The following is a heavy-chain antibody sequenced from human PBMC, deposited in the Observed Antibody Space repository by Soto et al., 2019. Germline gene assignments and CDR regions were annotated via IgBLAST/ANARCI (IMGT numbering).Heavy chain of an antibody. Sequence: EVQLLESGGGLVQPGGSLRLSCAASGFTFSSYAMSLVRQTPGKGLEWVSGISGGGGNTYYADSVTGRFTISRDNSRNTLYMQMNSLRAADTAIYYCAKDRGAGARFSGIAVAGIPSWGQGTLVTVSS. V-gene: IGHV3-23*01. CDR1: GFTFSSYA. J-gene: IGHJ5*02. CDR3: AKDRGAGARFSGIAVAGIPS. D-gene: IGHD6-19*01. CDR2: ISGGGGNT.